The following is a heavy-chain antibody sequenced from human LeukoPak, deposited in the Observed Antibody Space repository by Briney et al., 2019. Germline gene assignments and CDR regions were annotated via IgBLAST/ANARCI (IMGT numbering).Heavy chain of an antibody. V-gene: IGHV3-7*03. Sequence: AGGSLRLSCAASGFTFSSYAMNWVRQAPGKGLEWVANIKEDGSENYYVDSVKGRFTISRDNAKNSLYLQMNSLRAEDTAVYYCASRQSGSWAGFDYWGQGTLVTVSS. D-gene: IGHD1-26*01. J-gene: IGHJ4*02. CDR1: GFTFSSYA. CDR3: ASRQSGSWAGFDY. CDR2: IKEDGSEN.